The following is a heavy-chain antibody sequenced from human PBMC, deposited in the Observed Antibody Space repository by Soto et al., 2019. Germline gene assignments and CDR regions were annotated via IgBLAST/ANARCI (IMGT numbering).Heavy chain of an antibody. V-gene: IGHV3-30*18. D-gene: IGHD3-3*02. CDR2: ISYDGTEE. CDR3: AEGRFDVVTISPFDH. J-gene: IGHJ4*01. CDR1: GFTFSSFG. Sequence: AGWSLRLSCAPSGFTFSSFGMHWVRQAPGKGLEWVAVISYDGTEEKYADSVKGRATVSRDNSKNTVYLQMNRLRGDDSAIYYCAEGRFDVVTISPFDHWGQGTLVTVSS.